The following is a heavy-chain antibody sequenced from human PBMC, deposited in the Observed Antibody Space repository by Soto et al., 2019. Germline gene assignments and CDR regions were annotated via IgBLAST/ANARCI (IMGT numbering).Heavy chain of an antibody. V-gene: IGHV3-23*01. Sequence: GGSLRLSCAASGFTFSSYAISWVRQAPGKGLEWVSAISGSGGSTYYADSVKGRFTISRDNSKNTLYLQMNSLRAEDTAVYYCAKGQVRFLEWLGNDYYYGMDVWGQGTTVTVSS. CDR1: GFTFSSYA. CDR3: AKGQVRFLEWLGNDYYYGMDV. D-gene: IGHD3-3*01. J-gene: IGHJ6*02. CDR2: ISGSGGST.